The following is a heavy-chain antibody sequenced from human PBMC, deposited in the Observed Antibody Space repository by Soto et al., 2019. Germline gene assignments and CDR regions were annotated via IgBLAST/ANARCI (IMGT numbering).Heavy chain of an antibody. CDR1: GYSFTTYW. D-gene: IGHD6-13*01. CDR3: ARLRLAAADPFDY. V-gene: IGHV5-51*01. J-gene: IGHJ4*02. Sequence: EVQLVQSGAEVKKPGESLKISCKGSGYSFTTYWIGWVCQMPGKGLEWMGIIYPGDSDTKYSPSFQGQVTISADKSISTAYLQWSSLKASDTAMFYCARLRLAAADPFDYWGQGTLVTVSS. CDR2: IYPGDSDT.